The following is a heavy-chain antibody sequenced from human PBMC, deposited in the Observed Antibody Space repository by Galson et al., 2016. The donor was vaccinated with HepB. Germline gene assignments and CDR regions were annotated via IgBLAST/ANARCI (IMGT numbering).Heavy chain of an antibody. CDR2: IFSNDEK. CDR3: ARMDGEWLRRGRFDY. V-gene: IGHV2-26*01. Sequence: PALVKPTQTLTLTCTVSGFSLRSAGVGVSWIRQPPGKALEWVAHIFSNDEKSYSTSLQSRLTISKDTSRSQVVLTMTNMDPVDTATYYCARMDGEWLRRGRFDYWGQGTLVIVSS. D-gene: IGHD5-12*01. J-gene: IGHJ4*02. CDR1: GFSLRSAGVG.